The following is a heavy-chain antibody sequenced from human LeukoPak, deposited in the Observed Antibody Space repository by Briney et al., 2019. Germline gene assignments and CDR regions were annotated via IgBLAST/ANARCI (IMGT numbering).Heavy chain of an antibody. D-gene: IGHD6-13*01. Sequence: ASVKVSCKASGYDFTSVGITWVRQAPGQGPEWMGWINPNSGGTNYAQKFQGRVTMTRDTSISTAYMELSRLRSDDTAVYYCARVDSSSWSSFDYWGQGTLVTVSS. CDR3: ARVDSSSWSSFDY. J-gene: IGHJ4*02. CDR2: INPNSGGT. CDR1: GYDFTSVG. V-gene: IGHV1-2*02.